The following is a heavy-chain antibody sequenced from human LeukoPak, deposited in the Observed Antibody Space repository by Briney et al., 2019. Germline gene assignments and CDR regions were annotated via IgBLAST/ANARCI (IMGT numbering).Heavy chain of an antibody. CDR1: GGSISSYY. V-gene: IGHV4-59*01. D-gene: IGHD3-16*01. CDR3: ARVTAGGREYYFDY. CDR2: IYYSGTT. Sequence: SETLSLTCTVSGGSISSYYWSWIRQPPGKGLAWMGYIYYSGTTKYNPSLKSRVTISVDTSKNQFSLKLSTVTAADTAVYYCARVTAGGREYYFDYWGQGTLVTVSS. J-gene: IGHJ4*02.